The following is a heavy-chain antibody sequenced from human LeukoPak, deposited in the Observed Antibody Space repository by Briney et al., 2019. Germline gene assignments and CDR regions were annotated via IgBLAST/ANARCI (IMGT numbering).Heavy chain of an antibody. J-gene: IGHJ4*02. CDR3: ARVTIFGVVIAHFDY. V-gene: IGHV3-7*01. D-gene: IGHD3-3*01. Sequence: GGSLRLSCAASGFTFSSYCMSWVRQAPGKGLEWVANINKDESEKYYVDSVKGRFTISRDNAKNSLYLQMNSLRAEDTAVYYCARVTIFGVVIAHFDYWGQGTLVTVSS. CDR1: GFTFSSYC. CDR2: INKDESEK.